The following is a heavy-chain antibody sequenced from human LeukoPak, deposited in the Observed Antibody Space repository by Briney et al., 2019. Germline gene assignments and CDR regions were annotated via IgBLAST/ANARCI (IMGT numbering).Heavy chain of an antibody. J-gene: IGHJ3*02. CDR1: GGTFSSYA. V-gene: IGHV1-69*06. CDR3: ARGGAYRRHGAFDI. D-gene: IGHD1-26*01. CDR2: IIPIFGTA. Sequence: SVKVSCKASGGTFSSYAISWVRQAPGQGLEWMGGIIPIFGTANYAQKFQGRVTITADKSTSTAYMELSSLRSEDTAVYYCARGGAYRRHGAFDIWGQGTMVTVSS.